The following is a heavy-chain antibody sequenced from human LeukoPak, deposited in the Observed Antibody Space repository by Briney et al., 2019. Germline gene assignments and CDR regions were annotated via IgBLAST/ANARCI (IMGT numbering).Heavy chain of an antibody. Sequence: GGSLRLSCADSGFTFSRHWMHWVRQAPGKGLVWVSRINPDGSGSTYADSVKGRFTISRDNAKNTLYLQMNSLRAEDTAVYYCATRADIAVVPAGLMDVWGKGTTVTVAS. CDR2: INPDGSGS. D-gene: IGHD2-2*01. J-gene: IGHJ6*04. CDR1: GFTFSRHW. V-gene: IGHV3-74*01. CDR3: ATRADIAVVPAGLMDV.